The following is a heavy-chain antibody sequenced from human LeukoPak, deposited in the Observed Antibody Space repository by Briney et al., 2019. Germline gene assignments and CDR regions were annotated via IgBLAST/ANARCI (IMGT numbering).Heavy chain of an antibody. CDR3: AKDRITMIVVVMTWDY. CDR2: ISGSGGST. V-gene: IGHV3-23*01. D-gene: IGHD3-22*01. CDR1: GFTFDDYA. Sequence: GGSLRLSCAASGFTFDDYAMHWVRQAPGKGLEWVSAISGSGGSTYYADSVKGRFTISRDNSKNTLYLQMNSLRAEDTAVYYCAKDRITMIVVVMTWDYWGQGTLVTVSS. J-gene: IGHJ4*02.